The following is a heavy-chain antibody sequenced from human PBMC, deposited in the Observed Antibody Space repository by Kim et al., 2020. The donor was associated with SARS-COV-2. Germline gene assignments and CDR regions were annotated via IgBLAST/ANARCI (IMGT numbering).Heavy chain of an antibody. CDR3: ARAVYYGSGNYFDY. CDR1: GGSVSSSSYY. CDR2: IYYSGST. Sequence: SETLSLTCTVSGGSVSSSSYYWSWIRQPPGKGLEWIGYIYYSGSTKYNASLKSRLTISLDTSKNQFSLKLSSVTAADTAVYYCARAVYYGSGNYFDYWGQGTLVTVS. V-gene: IGHV4-61*01. D-gene: IGHD3-10*01. J-gene: IGHJ4*02.